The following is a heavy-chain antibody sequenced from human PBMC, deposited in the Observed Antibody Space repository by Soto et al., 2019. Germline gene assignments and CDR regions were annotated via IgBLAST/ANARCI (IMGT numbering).Heavy chain of an antibody. V-gene: IGHV1-69*06. CDR3: VRRSRSSVDTYSGVPS. D-gene: IGHD2-15*01. CDR1: EDTFSTYA. Sequence: QVQLVQSGAEVRRPGSSVKVSCKASEDTFSTYAIGWVRQAPGQGLEWMGGIIPIFDTTNYAQSFRDRVTITADKSTNTVYMEPSSLRIEETAVYQWVRRSRSSVDTYSGVPSWGQGTTVHVSS. CDR2: IIPIFDTT. J-gene: IGHJ6*02.